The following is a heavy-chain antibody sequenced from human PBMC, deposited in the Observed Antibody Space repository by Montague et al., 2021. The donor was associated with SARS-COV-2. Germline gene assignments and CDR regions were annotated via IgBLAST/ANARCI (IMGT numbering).Heavy chain of an antibody. J-gene: IGHJ6*02. Sequence: SETLSLTCAVSDGSISSPNWWNWVRQPPGKGLEWIGEIYYAGNTNYNPSLKSRVTIFIDKSKNHFSLQLSSVTAADTAVYYCAGVRYYGSGTSLGMDVWGQGTTVTVSS. CDR3: AGVRYYGSGTSLGMDV. CDR2: IYYAGNT. V-gene: IGHV4-4*02. CDR1: DGSISSPNW. D-gene: IGHD3-10*01.